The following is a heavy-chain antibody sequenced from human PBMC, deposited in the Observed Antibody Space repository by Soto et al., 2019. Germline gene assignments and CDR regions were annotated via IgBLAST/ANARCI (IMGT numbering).Heavy chain of an antibody. CDR1: GYTFTSYA. D-gene: IGHD5-18*01. CDR2: INAGNGNT. J-gene: IGHJ5*02. CDR3: ARFKWIQGGFDQ. Sequence: GDSLQVSCTSSGYTFTSYAMHWVRQAPGQRLEWMGWINAGNGNTKYSQKFQGRVTITRDTSASTAYMELSSLRSEDTAVYDCARFKWIQGGFDQWGQGTLGNGS. V-gene: IGHV1-3*01.